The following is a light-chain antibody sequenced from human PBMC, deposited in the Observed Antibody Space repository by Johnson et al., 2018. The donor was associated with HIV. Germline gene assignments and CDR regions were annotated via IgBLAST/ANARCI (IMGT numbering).Light chain of an antibody. CDR3: GTWDSSLSPYD. V-gene: IGLV1-51*02. Sequence: QSVLTQPPSVSAAPGQKVTISCSGSSSNIGNNYVSWYQQLPGTAPKLLIYENNKRPSGIPDRFSASKSGTSATLDITGLQTGDEADYYCGTWDSSLSPYDFGTGTKVTVL. J-gene: IGLJ1*01. CDR1: SSNIGNNY. CDR2: ENN.